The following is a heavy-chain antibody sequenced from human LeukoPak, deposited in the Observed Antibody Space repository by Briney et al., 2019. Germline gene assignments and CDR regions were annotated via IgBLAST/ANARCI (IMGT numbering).Heavy chain of an antibody. Sequence: SETLSLTCTVSGDSINSLDLWSWVRQPPGKGLEWIGYIYYSGSTNYNPSLKSRVTISVDTSKNQFSLKLSSVTAADTAVYYCARGTQLWLPTNWFDPWGQGTLVTVSS. D-gene: IGHD5-18*01. J-gene: IGHJ5*02. CDR2: IYYSGST. CDR3: ARGTQLWLPTNWFDP. V-gene: IGHV4-59*11. CDR1: GDSINSLDL.